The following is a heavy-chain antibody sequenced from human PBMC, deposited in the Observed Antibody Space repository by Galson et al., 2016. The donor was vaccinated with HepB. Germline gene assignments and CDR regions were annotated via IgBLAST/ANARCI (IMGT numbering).Heavy chain of an antibody. D-gene: IGHD3-22*01. CDR3: AKDLYDYYDTSGYGLGGNAFDI. V-gene: IGHV3-23*01. CDR1: GFTFSGYA. J-gene: IGHJ3*02. Sequence: SLRLSCAASGFTFSGYAMSWVRQAPGKGLNWVSSISGSVGSTYYADSVKGRFTISRDNSKNTLYLQINSLRAEDTAIYYCAKDLYDYYDTSGYGLGGNAFDIWGQGTMVTVSS. CDR2: ISGSVGST.